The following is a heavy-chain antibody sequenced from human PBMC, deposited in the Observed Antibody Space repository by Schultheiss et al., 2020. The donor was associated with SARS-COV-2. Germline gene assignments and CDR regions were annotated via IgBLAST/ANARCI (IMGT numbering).Heavy chain of an antibody. J-gene: IGHJ6*02. Sequence: ASVKVSCKASGYTFTSYGISWVRQAPGQGLEWMGWISSYNGNTNYAQKFQGRVTITADESTSTAYMELSSLRSDDTAVYYCARDGASYYYGMDVWGQGTTVTVSS. D-gene: IGHD1-26*01. CDR3: ARDGASYYYGMDV. V-gene: IGHV1-18*01. CDR2: ISSYNGNT. CDR1: GYTFTSYG.